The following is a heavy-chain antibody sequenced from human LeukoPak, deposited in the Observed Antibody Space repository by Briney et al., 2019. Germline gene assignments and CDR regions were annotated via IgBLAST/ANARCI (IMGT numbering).Heavy chain of an antibody. Sequence: ASVKVSCKVSGYTLTGLSIHWVRQAPGKGLEWMGGFDPEDGETVYAQKFQGRVTMTEDTSTDTAYMELSGLTSEDTATYYCARGRWTDVARGSYYFDYWGQGTLVSVST. V-gene: IGHV1-24*01. CDR2: FDPEDGET. CDR1: GYTLTGLS. J-gene: IGHJ4*02. CDR3: ARGRWTDVARGSYYFDY. D-gene: IGHD3-10*01.